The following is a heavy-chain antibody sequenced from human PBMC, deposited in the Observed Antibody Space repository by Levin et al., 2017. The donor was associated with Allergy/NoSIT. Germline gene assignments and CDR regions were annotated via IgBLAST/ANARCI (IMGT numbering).Heavy chain of an antibody. V-gene: IGHV4-34*01. CDR1: GGSFSGYY. CDR2: INHSGST. D-gene: IGHD6-13*01. J-gene: IGHJ6*02. CDR3: ARLGSRRYYGMDV. Sequence: SETLSLTCAVYGGSFSGYYWSWIRQPPGKGLEWIGEINHSGSTNYNPSLKSRVTISVDTSKNQFSLKLSSVTAADTAVYYCARLGSRRYYGMDVWGQGTTVTVSS.